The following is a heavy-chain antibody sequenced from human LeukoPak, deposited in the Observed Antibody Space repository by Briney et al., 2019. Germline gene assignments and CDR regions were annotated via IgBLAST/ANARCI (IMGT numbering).Heavy chain of an antibody. Sequence: SETLSLTCTVSGGSVSSGDYYWSWIRQPPGKGLEWIGHIYYSGSTNYNPSLKSRVTISVDTSKNQFSLKLSSVTAADTAVYYCARATDRSFQGNWFDPWGQGTLVTVSS. CDR1: GGSVSSGDYY. V-gene: IGHV4-61*08. CDR3: ARATDRSFQGNWFDP. CDR2: IYYSGST. J-gene: IGHJ5*02. D-gene: IGHD2/OR15-2a*01.